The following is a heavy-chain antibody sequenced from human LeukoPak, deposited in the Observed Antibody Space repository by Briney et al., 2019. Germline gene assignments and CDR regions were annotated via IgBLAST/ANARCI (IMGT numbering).Heavy chain of an antibody. CDR1: GLSLSTSGVG. CDR3: AHRMGGYEF. V-gene: IGHV2-5*01. J-gene: IGHJ4*02. CDR2: IYRNDEK. D-gene: IGHD5-12*01. Sequence: SGPTLVNPTQTLTLTCTFSGLSLSTSGVGVGWIRQPPGKALEWLALIYRNDEKYYSPSLKNRLTITEDTSKNQVLLTMTNMDPVDTATYFCAHRMGGYEFWGQGTLVTVSS.